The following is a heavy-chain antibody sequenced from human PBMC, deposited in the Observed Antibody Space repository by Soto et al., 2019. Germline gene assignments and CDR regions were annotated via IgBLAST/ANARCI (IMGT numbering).Heavy chain of an antibody. J-gene: IGHJ5*02. CDR2: ISSNGNST. CDR1: GFTFSMFS. V-gene: IGHV3-64D*06. D-gene: IGHD6-19*01. Sequence: GGSLRLSCSASGFTFSMFSMHWVRQAPGKGLEYVSGISSNGNSTYYADSVKGRFTISRDNARNTLYLQMSSLRDEDTAVYYCATGFSSSIYYIDPWGQGTLVTVSS. CDR3: ATGFSSSIYYIDP.